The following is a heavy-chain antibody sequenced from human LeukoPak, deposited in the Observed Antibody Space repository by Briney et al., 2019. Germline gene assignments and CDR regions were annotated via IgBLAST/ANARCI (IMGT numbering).Heavy chain of an antibody. CDR1: GFIFSSYW. CDR2: IKQDGSEK. CDR3: ARLASSSWSDY. Sequence: GGSLRLSCAASGFIFSSYWMSWVRPAPGKGLEWVANIKQDGSEKYYVDSVKGRFTISRDNAKNSLYLQMNSLRAEDTAVYYCARLASSSWSDYWGQGTLVTVSS. J-gene: IGHJ4*02. D-gene: IGHD6-13*01. V-gene: IGHV3-7*01.